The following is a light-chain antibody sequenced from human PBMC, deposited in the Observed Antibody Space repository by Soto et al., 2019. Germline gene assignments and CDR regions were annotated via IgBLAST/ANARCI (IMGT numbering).Light chain of an antibody. CDR3: ISYTGSSTSYV. J-gene: IGLJ1*01. V-gene: IGLV2-14*01. CDR2: EVN. CDR1: SSDIGAYDY. Sequence: QSALTQPASLSGSPGQSITISCTGTSSDIGAYDYVSWFQQHPGKAPKLMISEVNNRPSGVSNRFSGSKSGNTAYLTISGLQAEDEADYYCISYTGSSTSYVFGSGTKVTVL.